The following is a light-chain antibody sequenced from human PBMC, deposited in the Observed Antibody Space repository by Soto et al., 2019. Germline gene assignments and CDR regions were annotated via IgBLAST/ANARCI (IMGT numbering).Light chain of an antibody. J-gene: IGKJ1*01. CDR3: QQYGSSSWT. V-gene: IGKV3-20*01. CDR2: CA. CDR1: QSVSSTY. Sequence: EIVLTQSPGTLSLSPGERATLSCRASQSVSSTYFAWLQQKAGQAPRLLSHCANRATGITDRFSGSGSGTYFTLIISRVEPEDFAVYYCQQYGSSSWTFGHGTKVEIK.